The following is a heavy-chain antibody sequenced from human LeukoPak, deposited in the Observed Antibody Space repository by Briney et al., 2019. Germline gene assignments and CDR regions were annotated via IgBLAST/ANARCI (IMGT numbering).Heavy chain of an antibody. CDR1: GGSVSSGSYY. Sequence: SETLSLTCTVSGGSVSSGSYYWSWIRQPPGKGLEWIGYIYYIGRTNYNPSHKRRVTISVDTSKNQFSLKLSSVTAADTAVYYCARGVDTAMVSRRGAFDIWGQGTMVTVSS. D-gene: IGHD5-18*01. V-gene: IGHV4-61*01. J-gene: IGHJ3*02. CDR2: IYYIGRT. CDR3: ARGVDTAMVSRRGAFDI.